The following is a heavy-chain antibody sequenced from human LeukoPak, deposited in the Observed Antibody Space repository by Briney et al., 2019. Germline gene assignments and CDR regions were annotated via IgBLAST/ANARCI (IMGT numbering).Heavy chain of an antibody. Sequence: PGGSLRLSCAASGFTFSSYSMNRVRQAPGKGLEWVSYISSSSSTIYYADSVKGRFTISRDNAKNSLYLQMNSLRAEDTAVYYCARATYSSGWYVMDYWGQGTLVTVSS. V-gene: IGHV3-48*01. CDR3: ARATYSSGWYVMDY. J-gene: IGHJ4*02. D-gene: IGHD6-19*01. CDR1: GFTFSSYS. CDR2: ISSSSSTI.